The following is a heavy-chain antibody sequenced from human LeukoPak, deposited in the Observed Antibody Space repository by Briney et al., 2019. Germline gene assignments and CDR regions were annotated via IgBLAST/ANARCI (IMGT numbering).Heavy chain of an antibody. Sequence: AGGSLRLSCAASGFTFNRDWTAWVRQAPGKGLEWVSAISGSGGSTYYADSVKGRFTISRDNSKNTLCLQMNSLRAEDTAVYYCAKLGDSSGYDYWGQGTLVTVSS. D-gene: IGHD3-22*01. J-gene: IGHJ4*02. CDR3: AKLGDSSGYDY. CDR1: GFTFNRDW. V-gene: IGHV3-23*01. CDR2: ISGSGGST.